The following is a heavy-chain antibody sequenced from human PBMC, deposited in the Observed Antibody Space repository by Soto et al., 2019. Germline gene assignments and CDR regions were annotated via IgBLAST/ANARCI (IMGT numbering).Heavy chain of an antibody. CDR2: IYYSGST. CDR3: ARGGGGDYYYGMDV. CDR1: GGSISSYY. Sequence: SETLSLTCTVSGGSISSYYLSWIRQPPGKGLEWIGYIYYSGSTNYNPSLKSRVTISVDTSKNQFSLKLSSVTAADTAVYYCARGGGGDYYYGMDVWGQGTTVTVYS. D-gene: IGHD3-16*01. V-gene: IGHV4-59*01. J-gene: IGHJ6*02.